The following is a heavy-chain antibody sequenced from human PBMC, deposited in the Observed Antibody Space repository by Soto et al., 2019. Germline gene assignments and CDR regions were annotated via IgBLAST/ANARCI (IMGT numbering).Heavy chain of an antibody. D-gene: IGHD2-2*01. Sequence: QGQLVQSGAEVKKPGASVKVSCKASGYTFTSYGISWVRQAPGQGLEWVGWISTYNGNSNYAQKYHGRVTMTTDTYTSTAYMEMSSLRSDDTAVYYCARIADCSTTSCSFPSRFHIRGYYYCCGLDVWGQGTTVTVSS. CDR1: GYTFTSYG. J-gene: IGHJ6*02. CDR2: ISTYNGNS. V-gene: IGHV1-18*01. CDR3: ARIADCSTTSCSFPSRFHIRGYYYCCGLDV.